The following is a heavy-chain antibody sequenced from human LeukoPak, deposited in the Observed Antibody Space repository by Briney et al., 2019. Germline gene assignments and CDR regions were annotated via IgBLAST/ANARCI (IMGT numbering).Heavy chain of an antibody. Sequence: GGSLRLSCAASGFTFDDYGMSWVRQAPGKGLEWVSGINWNGGSTGYADSVKGRFTISRDNAKNSLYLQMNSLRADDTALYYCATTIVVVPATNKGVDYWGQGTLVTVSS. CDR3: ATTIVVVPATNKGVDY. D-gene: IGHD2-2*01. J-gene: IGHJ4*02. CDR1: GFTFDDYG. CDR2: INWNGGST. V-gene: IGHV3-20*04.